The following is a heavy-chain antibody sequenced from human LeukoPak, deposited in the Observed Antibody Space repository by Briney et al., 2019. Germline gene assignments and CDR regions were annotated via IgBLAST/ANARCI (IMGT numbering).Heavy chain of an antibody. J-gene: IGHJ6*03. CDR2: IYYSGST. Sequence: PSETLSLTCTVSGVSITSYYWSWIRQPAGKGLEWIGYIYYSGSTNYNPSLKSRVTISVDTSKNQFSLKLSSVTAADTAVYYCARTAGTPVYYYYMDVWGKGTTVTISS. CDR1: GVSITSYY. D-gene: IGHD2-15*01. CDR3: ARTAGTPVYYYYMDV. V-gene: IGHV4-59*01.